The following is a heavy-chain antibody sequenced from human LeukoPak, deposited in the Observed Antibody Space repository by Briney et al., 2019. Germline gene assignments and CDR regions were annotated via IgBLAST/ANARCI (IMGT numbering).Heavy chain of an antibody. CDR2: IIPIFGTA. CDR3: ARDLDYDFWSGYPGMDV. Sequence: RGASVKVSCKASGYTFTSYDINWVRQAPGQGLEWMGGIIPIFGTANYAQKFQGRVTITADESTSTAYMELSSLRSEDTAVYYCARDLDYDFWSGYPGMDVWGQGTTVTVSS. V-gene: IGHV1-69*13. CDR1: GYTFTSYD. J-gene: IGHJ6*02. D-gene: IGHD3-3*01.